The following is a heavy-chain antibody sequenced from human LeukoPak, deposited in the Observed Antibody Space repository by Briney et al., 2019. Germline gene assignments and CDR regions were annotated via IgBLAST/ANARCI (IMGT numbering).Heavy chain of an antibody. D-gene: IGHD5-18*01. CDR3: ARSEARGYSYGSDY. J-gene: IGHJ4*02. CDR2: FDPEVGEI. CDR1: GYTLTDVS. V-gene: IGHV1-24*01. Sequence: ASVKVSCKVSGYTLTDVSMHWVRQSPGKGLEWMGSFDPEVGEIIYAQKFQGRVTMTEDTSADTAYMELSSLRSEDTAVYYCARSEARGYSYGSDYWGQGTLVTVSS.